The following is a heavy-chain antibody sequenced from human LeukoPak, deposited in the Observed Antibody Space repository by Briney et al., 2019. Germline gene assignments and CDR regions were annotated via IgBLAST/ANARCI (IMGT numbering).Heavy chain of an antibody. V-gene: IGHV3-21*01. CDR2: ISSSSSYI. CDR1: GFTFSSYS. Sequence: GGSLRPSCAASGFTFSSYSMNWVRQAPGKGLEWVSSISSSSSYIYYADSVRGRFTISRDNAKNSLYLQMNSLRAEDTAVYYCARARSSTRYYFDYWGQGTLVTVSS. J-gene: IGHJ4*02. D-gene: IGHD2-2*01. CDR3: ARARSSTRYYFDY.